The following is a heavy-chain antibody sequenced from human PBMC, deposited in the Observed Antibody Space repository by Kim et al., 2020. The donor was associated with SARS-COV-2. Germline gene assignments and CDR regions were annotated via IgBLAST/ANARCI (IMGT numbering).Heavy chain of an antibody. CDR3: ARDLRGRGVGSYYFDF. J-gene: IGHJ4*02. D-gene: IGHD3-10*01. V-gene: IGHV3-11*06. CDR1: GFTFSDYY. CDR2: ISTSNIYT. Sequence: GGSLRLSCAASGFTFSDYYMSWIRQAPGKGLEWVSYISTSNIYTNYADSVKGRFTISRDDARNSLYLQMNSLRAEDTAVYYCARDLRGRGVGSYYFDFWGQGTLVTVSS.